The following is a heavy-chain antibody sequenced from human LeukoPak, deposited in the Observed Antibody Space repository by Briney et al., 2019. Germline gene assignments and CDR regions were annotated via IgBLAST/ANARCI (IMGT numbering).Heavy chain of an antibody. J-gene: IGHJ4*02. CDR2: ISGSGGNT. D-gene: IGHD6-19*01. V-gene: IGHV3-23*01. Sequence: PGGSLRLSCAASGFTFSSYAMSWVRQAPGKGLEWVSGISGSGGNTYYADSVKGRFTISRDNSKNTLYLQMNSLRAEDTPVYYCAKGGVSSGWYNYFDYWGQGTLVTVSS. CDR3: AKGGVSSGWYNYFDY. CDR1: GFTFSSYA.